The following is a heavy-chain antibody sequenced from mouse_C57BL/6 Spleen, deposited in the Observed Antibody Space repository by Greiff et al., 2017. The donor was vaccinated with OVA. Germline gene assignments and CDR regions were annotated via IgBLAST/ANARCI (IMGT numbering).Heavy chain of an antibody. V-gene: IGHV1-82*01. CDR3: ARRITTVVAGDYYFDY. D-gene: IGHD1-1*01. CDR1: GYAFSSSW. J-gene: IGHJ2*01. Sequence: VQLQQSGPELVKPGASVKISCKASGYAFSSSWMNWVKQRPGKGLEWIGRIYPGDGDTNYNGKFKGKATLTADKSSSTAYMQLSSLTSEDSAVYFCARRITTVVAGDYYFDYWGQGTTLTVSS. CDR2: IYPGDGDT.